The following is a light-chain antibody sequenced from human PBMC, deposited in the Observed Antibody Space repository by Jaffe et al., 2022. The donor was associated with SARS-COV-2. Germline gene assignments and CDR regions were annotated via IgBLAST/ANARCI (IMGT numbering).Light chain of an antibody. CDR1: NLGNEY. J-gene: IGLJ1*01. CDR2: QDN. CDR3: QTWDSNNYV. Sequence: SYGLTQPPSVSVSPRQSASISCSGDNLGNEYVSWYQQKAGQSPVAVIYQDNKRPSGIPERFSGSKSGNTATLTISGTQALDEADYYCQTWDSNNYVFGTGTRLNVL. V-gene: IGLV3-1*01.